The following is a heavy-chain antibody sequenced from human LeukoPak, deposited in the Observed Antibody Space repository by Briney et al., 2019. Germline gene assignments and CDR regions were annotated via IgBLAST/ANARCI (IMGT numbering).Heavy chain of an antibody. J-gene: IGHJ4*02. Sequence: SQTLSLTCTVSGGSISSGSYYWSWIRQPPGKGLEWIGYIYYSGSTNYNPSLKSRVTISVDTSKNQFSLKLSSVTAADTAVYYCASHFSGYSGPFDYWGQGTLVTVSS. CDR3: ASHFSGYSGPFDY. D-gene: IGHD5-12*01. CDR1: GGSISSGSYY. V-gene: IGHV4-61*01. CDR2: IYYSGST.